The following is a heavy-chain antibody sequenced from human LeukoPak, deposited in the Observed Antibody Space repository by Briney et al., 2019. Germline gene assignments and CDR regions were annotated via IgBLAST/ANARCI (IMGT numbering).Heavy chain of an antibody. D-gene: IGHD1-14*01. CDR2: ISSSSTYI. Sequence: GGSLRLSCAASGFSFSTYYVNWVRQAPGKGLEWVSCISSSSTYIYYSDSARGRFAISRDNAKNSLYLQMNSLRAEDTAVYYCVRENRGSFDYLGQGSLVTVSS. J-gene: IGHJ4*02. CDR1: GFSFSTYY. CDR3: VRENRGSFDY. V-gene: IGHV3-21*01.